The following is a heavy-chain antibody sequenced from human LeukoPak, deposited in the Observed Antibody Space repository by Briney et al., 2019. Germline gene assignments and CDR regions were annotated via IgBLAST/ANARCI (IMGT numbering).Heavy chain of an antibody. CDR2: IYTSGST. Sequence: PSETLSLTCTVSGGSISSYYWSWIRQPAGKGLEWIGRIYTSGSTNYNPSLKSRVTMSVDTSKNPFSLKLSSVTAADTAVYYCARDRGYYGSGRANAFDIWGQGTMVTVSS. CDR3: ARDRGYYGSGRANAFDI. V-gene: IGHV4-4*07. D-gene: IGHD3-10*01. CDR1: GGSISSYY. J-gene: IGHJ3*02.